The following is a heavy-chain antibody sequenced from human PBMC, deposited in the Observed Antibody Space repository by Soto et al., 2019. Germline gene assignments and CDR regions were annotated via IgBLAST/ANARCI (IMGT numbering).Heavy chain of an antibody. Sequence: SETLSLTCAVYGGSFSGYHWSWIRQPPGKGLEYIGEIDHSGTANYNPSLESRVTISVDTSSNRFSLTLNSVTAADAAVYYCARIGSWHGLFDSWGQGILVIVSS. D-gene: IGHD6-13*01. CDR3: ARIGSWHGLFDS. CDR1: GGSFSGYH. V-gene: IGHV4-34*01. J-gene: IGHJ4*02. CDR2: IDHSGTA.